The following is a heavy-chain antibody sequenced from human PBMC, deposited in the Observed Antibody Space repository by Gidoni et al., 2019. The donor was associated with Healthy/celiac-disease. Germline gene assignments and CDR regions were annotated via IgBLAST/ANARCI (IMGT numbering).Heavy chain of an antibody. CDR1: GLTSSDYY. Sequence: QVQLVESGGGLVKPGGSLRLACAASGLTSSDYYMSWIRQAPGKGLEWVSVISSSGSTIYYADSVKGRFTISRDNAKNSLYLQMNGLRAEDTAVYYCARSIRSGGSCSDYWGQGTLVTVSS. CDR2: ISSSGSTI. CDR3: ARSIRSGGSCSDY. D-gene: IGHD2-15*01. J-gene: IGHJ4*02. V-gene: IGHV3-11*01.